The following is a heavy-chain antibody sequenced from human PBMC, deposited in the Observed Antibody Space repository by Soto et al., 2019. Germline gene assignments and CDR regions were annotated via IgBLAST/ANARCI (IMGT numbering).Heavy chain of an antibody. J-gene: IGHJ6*02. CDR2: ISSSSSYI. CDR3: AREWEPKPYGMDV. V-gene: IGHV3-21*01. CDR1: GFTFSSYS. D-gene: IGHD1-26*01. Sequence: GGSLRLSCAASGFTFSSYSMNWVRQAPGKGLEWVSSISSSSSYIYYADSVKGRFTISRDNAKNSLYLQMNSLRAEDTAVYYCAREWEPKPYGMDVWGQGTTVTVSS.